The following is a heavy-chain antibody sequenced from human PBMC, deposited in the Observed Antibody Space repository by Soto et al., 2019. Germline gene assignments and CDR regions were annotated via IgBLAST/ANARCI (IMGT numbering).Heavy chain of an antibody. D-gene: IGHD2-15*01. J-gene: IGHJ3*02. Sequence: GGSLRLSCAASGFTFSDHYMDWVRQAPGKGLEWVGRTRNKANSYTTEYAASVKGRFTISRDDSKNSLYLQMNSLKTEDTAVYYCARGTGYCSGGSCHGAFDIWGQGTMVTVSS. CDR2: TRNKANSYTT. CDR3: ARGTGYCSGGSCHGAFDI. V-gene: IGHV3-72*01. CDR1: GFTFSDHY.